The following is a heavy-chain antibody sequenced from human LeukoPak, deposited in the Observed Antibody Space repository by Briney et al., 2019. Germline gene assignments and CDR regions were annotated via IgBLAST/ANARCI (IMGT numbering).Heavy chain of an antibody. CDR3: TTAWAYCSSTSCSDY. CDR1: GFTFSTYA. Sequence: GGSLRLSCAASGFTFSTYAMRWVRQAPGKGLEWVGRIKSKTDGGTTDYAAPVKGRFTISRDDSKNTLYLQMNSLKTEDTAVYYCTTAWAYCSSTSCSDYWGQGTLVTVSS. CDR2: IKSKTDGGTT. V-gene: IGHV3-15*01. D-gene: IGHD2-2*01. J-gene: IGHJ4*02.